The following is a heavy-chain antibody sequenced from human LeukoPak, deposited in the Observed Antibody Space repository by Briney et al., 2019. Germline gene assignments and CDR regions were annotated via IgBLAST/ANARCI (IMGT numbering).Heavy chain of an antibody. CDR1: GFTFSSYG. J-gene: IGHJ4*02. Sequence: GGSLRLSCAASGFTFSSYGMHWVRQAPGKGLEWVAVIWYDGSNKYYADSVKGRFTISGDNSKNTLYLQMNSLRAEDTAVYYCARGSTTSSVHDYWGQGTLVTVSS. CDR3: ARGSTTSSVHDY. V-gene: IGHV3-33*01. CDR2: IWYDGSNK. D-gene: IGHD6-6*01.